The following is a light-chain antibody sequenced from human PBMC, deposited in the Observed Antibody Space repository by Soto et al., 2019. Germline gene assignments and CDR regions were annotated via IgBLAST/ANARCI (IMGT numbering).Light chain of an antibody. CDR1: QAISHY. CDR3: LQHYTYPLS. CDR2: GAS. V-gene: IGKV1-17*03. Sequence: DIQMTQSPSAMSASVGDRVTITCRASQAISHYLAWFHQRPGKVPKRLIYGASTLQSGVPARFSGSGSGTDFTLTISSLQTEDFGSYYCLQHYTYPLSFGGGTKVE. J-gene: IGKJ4*01.